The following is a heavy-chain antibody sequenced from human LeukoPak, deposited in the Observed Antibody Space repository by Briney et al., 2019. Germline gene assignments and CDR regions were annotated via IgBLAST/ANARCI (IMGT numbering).Heavy chain of an antibody. CDR3: ARDSVRRSDSSGYYGFDY. D-gene: IGHD3-22*01. J-gene: IGHJ4*02. CDR2: IYYSGST. Sequence: PSETLSLTCTVSGGSISSYYWSWIRQPPGKGLEWIGYIYYSGSTNYNPSLKSRVTISVDTSKNQFSLKLSSVTAADTAVYYCARDSVRRSDSSGYYGFDYWGQGTLVTVSS. CDR1: GGSISSYY. V-gene: IGHV4-59*01.